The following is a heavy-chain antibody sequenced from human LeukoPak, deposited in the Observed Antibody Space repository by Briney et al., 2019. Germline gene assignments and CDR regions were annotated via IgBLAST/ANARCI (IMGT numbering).Heavy chain of an antibody. V-gene: IGHV1-58*01. J-gene: IGHJ4*02. Sequence: ASVKVSCKASGFTFTSSAVQWVRQARGQRLEWIGWIVVGSGNTNYAQKFQERVAITRDMSTSTAYMELSSLRSEDTAVYYCAAVPSLVVSATAGFDFWGQGTLVSVSS. D-gene: IGHD2-15*01. CDR3: AAVPSLVVSATAGFDF. CDR1: GFTFTSSA. CDR2: IVVGSGNT.